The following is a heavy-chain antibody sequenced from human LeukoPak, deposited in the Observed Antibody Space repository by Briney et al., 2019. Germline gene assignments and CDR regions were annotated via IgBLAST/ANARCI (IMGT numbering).Heavy chain of an antibody. CDR1: GFTFCDYA. D-gene: IGHD3-3*01. V-gene: IGHV3-49*04. J-gene: IGHJ6*02. CDR2: IRSKAYGGTT. CDR3: TRDRDYYDFWSGFHGHYYYGMDV. Sequence: PGGSLRLSCTASGFTFCDYAMGWVRQAPGKGLEWVGFIRSKAYGGTTEYAASVKGRFTISRDDSKSIAYLQMNSLKTEDTAVYYCTRDRDYYDFWSGFHGHYYYGMDVWGQGTTVTVSS.